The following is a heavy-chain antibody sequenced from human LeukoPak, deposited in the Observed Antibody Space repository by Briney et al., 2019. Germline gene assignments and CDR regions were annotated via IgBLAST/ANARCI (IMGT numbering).Heavy chain of an antibody. CDR3: AARIAVAGGGWFDP. CDR2: IYYSGST. D-gene: IGHD6-19*01. V-gene: IGHV4-39*01. Sequence: PSETLSLTCTVSGGSISSSSYYWGWIRQPPGKGLEWIGSIYYSGSTYYNPPLKSRVTISVDTSKNQFSLKLSSVTAADTAVYYCAARIAVAGGGWFDPWGQGTLVTVSS. CDR1: GGSISSSSYY. J-gene: IGHJ5*02.